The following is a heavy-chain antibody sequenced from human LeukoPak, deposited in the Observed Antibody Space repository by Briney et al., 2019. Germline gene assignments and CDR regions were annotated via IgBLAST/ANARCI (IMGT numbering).Heavy chain of an antibody. CDR3: ARNKRADI. CDR1: GFSFSDYW. V-gene: IGHV3-7*01. Sequence: GGSLRLSCAASGFSFSDYWMSWVRQAPGKGLEWVANIRQDATEKNYVDSVKGRFTISRDNAENSLSLQMVSLRAEDTAIYYCARNKRADIWGQGTMVTVSS. J-gene: IGHJ3*02. CDR2: IRQDATEK.